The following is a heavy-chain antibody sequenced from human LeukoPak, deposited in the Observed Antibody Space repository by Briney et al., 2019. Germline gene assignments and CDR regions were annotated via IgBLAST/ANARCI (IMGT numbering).Heavy chain of an antibody. CDR1: GFTFSSYS. CDR3: ARDISFYDILTGYLDYYYYYGMDV. V-gene: IGHV3-21*01. CDR2: ISSSSSYI. Sequence: GGSLRLSCAASGFTFSSYSMNWDRQAPGKGLEWVSTISSSSSYIYYADSVKGRFTISRDNAKNSLYLQMNSLRAEDTAVYYCARDISFYDILTGYLDYYYYYGMDVWGQGTTVTVSS. D-gene: IGHD3-9*01. J-gene: IGHJ6*02.